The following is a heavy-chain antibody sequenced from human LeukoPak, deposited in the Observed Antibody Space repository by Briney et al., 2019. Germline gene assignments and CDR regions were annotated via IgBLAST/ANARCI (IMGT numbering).Heavy chain of an antibody. D-gene: IGHD3-22*01. CDR2: ISAYNGNT. CDR3: ARDLGPYYYDSSGYLGY. V-gene: IGHV1-18*01. Sequence: ASVKVSCKASGYTFTSYGISWVRQAPGQGLEWMGWISAYNGNTNYAQKLQGRVTMTTDTSTSTAYMELRSLRSDDTAVYYCARDLGPYYYDSSGYLGYWGQGTLVTVSS. J-gene: IGHJ4*02. CDR1: GYTFTSYG.